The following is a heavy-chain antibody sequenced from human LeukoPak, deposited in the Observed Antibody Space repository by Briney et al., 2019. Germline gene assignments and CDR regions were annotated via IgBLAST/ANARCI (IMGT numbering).Heavy chain of an antibody. J-gene: IGHJ4*02. D-gene: IGHD5-18*01. CDR2: INHSGST. V-gene: IGHV4-39*07. CDR1: GGSISSNSYY. CDR3: ARGGYSYGLDY. Sequence: SETLSLTCAVSGGSISSNSYYWSWIRQPPGKGLEWIGEINHSGSTNYNPSLKSRVTISVDTSKNQFSLKLSSVTAADTAVYYCARGGYSYGLDYWGQGTLVTVSS.